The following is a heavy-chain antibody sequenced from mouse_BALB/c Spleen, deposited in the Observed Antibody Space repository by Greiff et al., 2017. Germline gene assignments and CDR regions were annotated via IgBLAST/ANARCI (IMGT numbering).Heavy chain of an antibody. CDR1: GFTFSSYG. Sequence: EVKLVESGGDLVKPGGSLKLSCAASGFTFSSYGMSWVRQTPDKRLEWVATISSGGSYTYYPDSVKGRFTISRDNAKNTLYLQMSSLKSEDTAMYYCARHEPAHYYGSSYDYAMDYWGQGTSVTVSS. V-gene: IGHV5-6*01. J-gene: IGHJ4*01. CDR3: ARHEPAHYYGSSYDYAMDY. CDR2: ISSGGSYT. D-gene: IGHD1-1*01.